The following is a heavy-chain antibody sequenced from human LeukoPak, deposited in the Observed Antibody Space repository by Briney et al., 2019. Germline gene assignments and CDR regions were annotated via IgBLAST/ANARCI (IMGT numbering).Heavy chain of an antibody. Sequence: PGRSLRLSCAASGFTFSSYAMHWVRQAPGKGLEWVAVISYDGSNKYYADSVKGRFTISRDNSKNTLYLQMNSLRAEDTAVYYCARCGYSSSWYYYGGYYYYYMDVWGKGTTVTVSS. D-gene: IGHD6-13*01. J-gene: IGHJ6*03. CDR2: ISYDGSNK. CDR1: GFTFSSYA. CDR3: ARCGYSSSWYYYGGYYYYYMDV. V-gene: IGHV3-30-3*01.